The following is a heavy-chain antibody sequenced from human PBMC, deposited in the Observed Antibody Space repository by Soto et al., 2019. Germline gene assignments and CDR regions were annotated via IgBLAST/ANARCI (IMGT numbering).Heavy chain of an antibody. D-gene: IGHD3-3*01. V-gene: IGHV4-59*01. Sequence: QVQLQESGPGLVKPSETLSLTCTVSGGSLSSYYWSWIRQPPGKGLECIGYIYYSGRTNYKPSLKSRATISVDTSKNQFSLKLSSVTAADTAVYYCARVTSGYRPHFEYWGQGTLVTVSS. J-gene: IGHJ4*02. CDR3: ARVTSGYRPHFEY. CDR1: GGSLSSYY. CDR2: IYYSGRT.